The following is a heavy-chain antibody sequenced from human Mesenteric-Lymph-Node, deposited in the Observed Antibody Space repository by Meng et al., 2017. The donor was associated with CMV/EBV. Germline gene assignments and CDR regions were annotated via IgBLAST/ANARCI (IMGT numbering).Heavy chain of an antibody. D-gene: IGHD6-6*01. CDR2: IYHSGST. CDR1: GGSISSSSYY. V-gene: IGHV4-39*07. CDR3: ARDMGYSSSWFDP. Sequence: SETLSLTCTVSGGSISSSSYYWGWIRQPPGKGLEWIGEIYHSGSTNYNPSLKSRVTISVDKSKNQFSLKLSSVTAADTAVYYCARDMGYSSSWFDPWGQGTLVTVSS. J-gene: IGHJ5*02.